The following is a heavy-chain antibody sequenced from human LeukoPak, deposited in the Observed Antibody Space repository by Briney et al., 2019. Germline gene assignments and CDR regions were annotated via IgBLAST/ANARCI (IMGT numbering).Heavy chain of an antibody. J-gene: IGHJ4*02. D-gene: IGHD6-19*01. CDR2: INPSGGST. CDR3: ARDNPIAVAGNFDY. V-gene: IGHV1-46*01. CDR1: GYTFTSYA. Sequence: ASVKVSCKASGYTFTSYAMNWVRQAPGQGLEWMGIINPSGGSTSYAQKFQGRVTMTRDMSTSTVYMELSSLRSEDTAVYYCARDNPIAVAGNFDYWGQGTLVTVSS.